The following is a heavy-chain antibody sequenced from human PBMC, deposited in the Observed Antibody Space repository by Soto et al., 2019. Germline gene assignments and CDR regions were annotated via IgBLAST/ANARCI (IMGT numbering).Heavy chain of an antibody. CDR1: GGTFSSYT. V-gene: IGHV1-69*08. CDR3: ARDRYAYGSGSTIAY. Sequence: QVQLVQSGAEVKKLGSSVKVSCKASGGTFSSYTVSWVRQAPGQGLEWMGRIVPILGVPNYAQRFQGRVTITADKGTNTAYMELSSLRSEDTAVYYCARDRYAYGSGSTIAYWGQGTLVTVSS. J-gene: IGHJ4*02. CDR2: IVPILGVP. D-gene: IGHD3-10*01.